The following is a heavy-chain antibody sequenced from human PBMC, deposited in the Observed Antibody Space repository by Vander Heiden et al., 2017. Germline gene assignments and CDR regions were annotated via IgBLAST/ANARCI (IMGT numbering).Heavy chain of an antibody. D-gene: IGHD3-22*01. CDR1: GVTLSSYS. CDR3: AREVSMDV. J-gene: IGHJ6*02. Sequence: EVQLVEYGGGLVKPGGSLRLSCAASGVTLSSYSMKWSRRAPGTGLEWVSSISSSSSYRYYADSVKGRFTISRDNAKNSLYLQMNSLRAEDTAVYYCAREVSMDVWGQGTTVTVSS. CDR2: ISSSSSYR. V-gene: IGHV3-21*01.